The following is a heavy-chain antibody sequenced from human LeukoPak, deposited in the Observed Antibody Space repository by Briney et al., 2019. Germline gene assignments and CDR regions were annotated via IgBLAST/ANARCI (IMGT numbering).Heavy chain of an antibody. CDR3: AKDTTSAILTATDY. CDR2: ISWNTGTI. CDR1: GFTFDDYA. Sequence: PGGSLRLSCAASGFTFDDYAMHWVLQAPGKGLEWVSGISWNTGTIGYADSVKGRFTISRDNAKNSLYLQMNSLRVEDTALYYCAKDTTSAILTATDYWGQGILVTVSS. J-gene: IGHJ4*02. D-gene: IGHD3-9*01. V-gene: IGHV3-9*01.